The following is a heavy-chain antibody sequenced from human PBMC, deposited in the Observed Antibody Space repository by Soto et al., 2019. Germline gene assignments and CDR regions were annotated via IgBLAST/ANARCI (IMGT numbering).Heavy chain of an antibody. Sequence: QVQLVESGGGVVQPGGSLRLSCAASGFTFSTYAMHWVRQAPGKGLDWVAVVSYSGGRRVSVGSVEGRFTISRDNSKNTLNLQMSRLTSEETAVDYWLRGDLEDIAAVVAIRPGEYARDVWAHGTTVTVS. CDR1: GFTFSTYA. D-gene: IGHD2-21*01. CDR3: LRGDLEDIAAVVAIRPGEYARDV. V-gene: IGHV3-30-3*01. J-gene: IGHJ6*02. CDR2: VSYSGGRR.